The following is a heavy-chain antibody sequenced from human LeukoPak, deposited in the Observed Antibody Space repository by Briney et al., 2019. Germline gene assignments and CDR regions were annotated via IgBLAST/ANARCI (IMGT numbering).Heavy chain of an antibody. V-gene: IGHV4-34*01. J-gene: IGHJ5*02. CDR1: GESLNGHY. D-gene: IGHD1-26*01. CDR3: AKNGQSGFSFDP. CDR2: GSERGGT. Sequence: SETLSLTCAVYGESLNGHYWSWIRQSPGKGLEWIGEGSERGGTKFNPSLKSRVTISADTSKNQFSLKLSSVTAADTAVYHCAKNGQSGFSFDPWGRGTLVTVSS.